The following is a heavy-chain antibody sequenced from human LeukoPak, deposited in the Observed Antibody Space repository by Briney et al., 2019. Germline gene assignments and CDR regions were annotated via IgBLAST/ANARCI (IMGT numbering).Heavy chain of an antibody. Sequence: GGSLRLSCAASGFTFSSYAMSWVRQAPGKGLEWVSAISGSGGSTYYADSVKGRFTISRDNAKNSLYLQMNSLRAEDTAVYYCVSSIAAAGSFDYWGQGTPVTVSS. CDR1: GFTFSSYA. V-gene: IGHV3-23*01. D-gene: IGHD6-13*01. CDR3: VSSIAAAGSFDY. J-gene: IGHJ4*02. CDR2: ISGSGGST.